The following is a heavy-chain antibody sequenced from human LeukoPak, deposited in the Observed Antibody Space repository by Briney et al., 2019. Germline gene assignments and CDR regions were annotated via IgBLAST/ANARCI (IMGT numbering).Heavy chain of an antibody. D-gene: IGHD3-22*01. CDR2: IIPIFGTA. Sequence: SVKVSCKASGGTFSSYAISWVRQAPGQGLEWMGGIIPIFGTANYAQKFQGRVTVTTDESTSTAYMELSSLRSEDTAVYYCARDYYYDSSGYASWGQGTLVTVSS. V-gene: IGHV1-69*05. CDR3: ARDYYYDSSGYAS. J-gene: IGHJ4*02. CDR1: GGTFSSYA.